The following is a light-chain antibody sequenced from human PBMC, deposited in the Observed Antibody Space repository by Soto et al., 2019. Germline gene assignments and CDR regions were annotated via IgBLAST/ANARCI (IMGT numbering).Light chain of an antibody. CDR2: DAS. J-gene: IGKJ2*01. CDR3: QQYDNLPYT. CDR1: QDITNY. Sequence: DIPMTQSPSSLSASVGDRVTITCQASQDITNYLNWYQQKPGKAPKVLIFDASNLKTGVPSRFSGSGSGTHFTFTISSLQPEDIATYYCQQYDNLPYTFGQGTKVEIK. V-gene: IGKV1-33*01.